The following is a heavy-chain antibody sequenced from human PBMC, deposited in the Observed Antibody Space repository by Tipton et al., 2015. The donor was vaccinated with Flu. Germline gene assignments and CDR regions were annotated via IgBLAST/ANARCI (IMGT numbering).Heavy chain of an antibody. D-gene: IGHD1-26*01. V-gene: IGHV3-23*01. J-gene: IGHJ4*02. CDR2: ISGSDGTA. CDR1: GFTFSTYG. Sequence: SLRLSCAASGFTFSTYGMSWVRQAPGKGLEWVSTISGSDGTAYYADSVKGRFTISRDNSKNTLYLEMNSLRAADTAVYYCAKGDGTYYYFLFDFWGQGTLVTVSS. CDR3: AKGDGTYYYFLFDF.